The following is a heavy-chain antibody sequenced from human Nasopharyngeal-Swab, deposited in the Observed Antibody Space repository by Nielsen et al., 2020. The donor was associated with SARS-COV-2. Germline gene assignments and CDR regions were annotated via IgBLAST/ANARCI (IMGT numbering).Heavy chain of an antibody. CDR3: ARGHTVTNAIKY. J-gene: IGHJ4*02. CDR1: GYSFTSYW. Sequence: GGSLRLSCKGSGYSFTSYWIGWVRQMPGRGLEWMGIIYPGDSDTRYSPSFQGQVTISADKSISTAYLQWSSLKASDTAMYYCARGHTVTNAIKYWGQGTLVTVSS. D-gene: IGHD4-17*01. CDR2: IYPGDSDT. V-gene: IGHV5-51*01.